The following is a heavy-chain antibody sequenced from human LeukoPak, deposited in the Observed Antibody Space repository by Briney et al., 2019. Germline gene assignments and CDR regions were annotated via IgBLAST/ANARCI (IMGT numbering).Heavy chain of an antibody. D-gene: IGHD3-10*01. J-gene: IGHJ6*02. CDR2: TYYRSKWYN. CDR3: ARVGSESAYGMDV. CDR1: GDSVSSNSAA. Sequence: SQTLSLTCAISGDSVSSNSAAWNWIRQSPSRGLEWLGRTYYRSKWYNDYAVSVKSRVTINSDTSKNQFSLQLDSVTPEDTAAYYCARVGSESAYGMDVWGQGTTVTVSS. V-gene: IGHV6-1*01.